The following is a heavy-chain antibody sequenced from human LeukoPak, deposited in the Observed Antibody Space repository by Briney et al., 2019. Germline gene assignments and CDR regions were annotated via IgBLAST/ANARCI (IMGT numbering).Heavy chain of an antibody. CDR2: INSDGSST. CDR1: GFTFSTYW. J-gene: IGHJ4*02. CDR3: ASAGGSSTSPLDY. D-gene: IGHD2-2*01. V-gene: IGHV3-74*01. Sequence: PGGSRRLSCAASGFTFSTYWMHWVRQAPGKGLVWVSRINSDGSSTSYADSVKGRLTISRDNAKNTLYLQMNSLRAEDTAVYYCASAGGSSTSPLDYWGQGTLVTVSS.